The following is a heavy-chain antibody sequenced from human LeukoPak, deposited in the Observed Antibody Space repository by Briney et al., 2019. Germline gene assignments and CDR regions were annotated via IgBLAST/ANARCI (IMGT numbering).Heavy chain of an antibody. CDR3: ARGVYTMLRGIYYYYGMDV. CDR1: GGTFSSYA. V-gene: IGHV1-69*01. Sequence: SVKVSCKASGGTFSSYAISWVRQAPGQGLEWMGGIIPIFGTANYAQKFQGRVTITADESTSTAYMELSSLRSEDTAVYYCARGVYTMLRGIYYYYGMDVWGQGTTVTVSS. CDR2: IIPIFGTA. D-gene: IGHD3-10*01. J-gene: IGHJ6*02.